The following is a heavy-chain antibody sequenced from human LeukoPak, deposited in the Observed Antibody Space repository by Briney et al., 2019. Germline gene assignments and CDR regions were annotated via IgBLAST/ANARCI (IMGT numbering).Heavy chain of an antibody. CDR1: GGSISSGGYS. Sequence: PSQTLSLTCAVSGGSISSGGYSWSWIRQPPGKGLEWIGYIYHSGSTYYNPSLKSRVTISVDRSKNQFSLKLSSVTAADTAVYYCARADSSSWYVEYWGQGTLVTVSS. D-gene: IGHD6-13*01. J-gene: IGHJ4*02. V-gene: IGHV4-30-2*01. CDR2: IYHSGST. CDR3: ARADSSSWYVEY.